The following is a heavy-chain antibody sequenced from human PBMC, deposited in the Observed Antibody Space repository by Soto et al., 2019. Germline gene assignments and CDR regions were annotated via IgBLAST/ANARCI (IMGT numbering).Heavy chain of an antibody. CDR3: AREFTGTDYYYYYGMDV. D-gene: IGHD1-1*01. Sequence: GGSLRLSCAASGFTFSSYAMHWVRQAPGKGLEWVAVISYDGSNKYYADSVKGRFTISRDNSKNTLYLQMNSLRAEDTAVYYCAREFTGTDYYYYYGMDVWGQGTTVTVSS. CDR1: GFTFSSYA. V-gene: IGHV3-30-3*01. CDR2: ISYDGSNK. J-gene: IGHJ6*02.